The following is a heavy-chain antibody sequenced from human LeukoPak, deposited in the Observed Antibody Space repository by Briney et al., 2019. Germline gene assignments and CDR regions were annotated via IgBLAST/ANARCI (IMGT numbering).Heavy chain of an antibody. CDR2: INHSGST. V-gene: IGHV4-34*01. Sequence: PSETLSLTCAVYGGSFSGYYWSWIRQPPGKGLEWIGEINHSGSTNYNPSLKSRVTISVDTSKNQFSLKLSSVTAADTAVYYCAREVGANGNFDYWGQGTLVTVSS. D-gene: IGHD1-26*01. J-gene: IGHJ4*02. CDR1: GGSFSGYY. CDR3: AREVGANGNFDY.